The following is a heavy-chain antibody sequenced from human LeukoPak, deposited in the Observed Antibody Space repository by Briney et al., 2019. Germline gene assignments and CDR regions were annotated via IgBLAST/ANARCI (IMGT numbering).Heavy chain of an antibody. J-gene: IGHJ4*02. CDR1: GFTFSDYY. Sequence: PGESLRLSCAASGFTFSDYYMSWIRQAPGKGLEWVAVISYDGSNKDYADSVKGRFTISRDNSKNTLYLQMNSLRVEDTTVYYCARDARYCSGGSCQSRFLFDYWGQGSLVTVSS. D-gene: IGHD2-15*01. CDR2: ISYDGSNK. V-gene: IGHV3-30*03. CDR3: ARDARYCSGGSCQSRFLFDY.